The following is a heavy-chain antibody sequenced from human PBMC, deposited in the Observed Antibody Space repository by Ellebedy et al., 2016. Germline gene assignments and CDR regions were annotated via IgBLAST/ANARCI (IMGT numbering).Heavy chain of an antibody. J-gene: IGHJ4*02. CDR3: ARAGGDYGDSPGYFDY. CDR1: GGTFTSYA. Sequence: SVKVSXXASGGTFTSYAINWVRQAPGQGLEWMGGIIPFHASATYAQKFKGRVTISADKSINTAYMEVTSLTSEDTAMYYCARAGGDYGDSPGYFDYWGQGTLVTVSS. D-gene: IGHD4-17*01. V-gene: IGHV1-69*10. CDR2: IIPFHASA.